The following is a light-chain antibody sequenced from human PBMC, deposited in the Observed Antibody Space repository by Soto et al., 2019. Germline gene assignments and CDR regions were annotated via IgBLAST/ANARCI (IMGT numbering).Light chain of an antibody. CDR1: QSIGSN. V-gene: IGKV1-39*01. J-gene: IGKJ1*01. Sequence: DLQMTQSPSSLSASVSDRVNITCRASQSIGSNLNWYQQSPGKAPKLLVFAASSKPRGVPLRFDARGSGTAVSLTIYNRPPEDFVTYYCHQTHTCPWTFGHGKKV. CDR2: AAS. CDR3: HQTHTCPWT.